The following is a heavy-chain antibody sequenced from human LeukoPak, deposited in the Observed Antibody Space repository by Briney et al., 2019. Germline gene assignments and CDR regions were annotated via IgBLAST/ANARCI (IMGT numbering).Heavy chain of an antibody. CDR2: INPNSGGT. V-gene: IGHV1-2*02. CDR3: ARWPLRGDPDY. J-gene: IGHJ4*02. CDR1: GYTFTSYG. Sequence: ASVKVSCKASGYTFTSYGISWVRQAPGQGLEWMGWINPNSGGTNYAQKFQGRVTMTRDTSISTAYMELSRLRSDDTAVYYCARWPLRGDPDYWGQGTLVTVSS. D-gene: IGHD2-21*02.